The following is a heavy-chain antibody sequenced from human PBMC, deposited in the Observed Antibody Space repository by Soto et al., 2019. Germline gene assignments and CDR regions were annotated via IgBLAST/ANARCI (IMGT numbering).Heavy chain of an antibody. CDR2: IYYNGGT. J-gene: IGHJ4*02. CDR3: AREGGQGRGVIGHY. D-gene: IGHD3-16*02. V-gene: IGHV4-61*01. CDR1: GDSVNSENSY. Sequence: PSETLSLTCTVSGDSVNSENSYWNWIRQAPGKGPEWIGYIYYNGGTNYNPSLKSRATILLDTSTNQFSLTLTSVTAADTAVYYCAREGGQGRGVIGHYWGRGILVTVSS.